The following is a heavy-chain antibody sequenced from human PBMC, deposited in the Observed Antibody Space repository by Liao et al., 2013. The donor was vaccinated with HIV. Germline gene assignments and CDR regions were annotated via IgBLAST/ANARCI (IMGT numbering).Heavy chain of an antibody. CDR3: ARDPPDYGLDY. CDR2: IFYSGNT. V-gene: IGHV4-30-4*08. CDR1: GVSISSGDYY. J-gene: IGHJ4*01. Sequence: QVQLQESGPGLVKPSQTLSLTCTVSGVSISSGDYYWTWIRQPPGKGLEWIGYIFYSGNTYYSPSLKSRATISVDTSKNQFSLRLTSVTAADTAVYFCARDPPDYGLDYWGRREPVGHRLL. D-gene: IGHD4-17*01.